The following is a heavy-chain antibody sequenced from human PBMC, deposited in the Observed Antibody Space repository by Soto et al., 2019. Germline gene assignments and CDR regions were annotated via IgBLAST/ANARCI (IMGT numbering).Heavy chain of an antibody. Sequence: QVQLVQSGAEVKKPGSSVKVSCKASGGTFSSYAISWVRQAPGQGLEWMGGFIPIFGTANYAQKCQGRVTITADESTSTAYMELSSLRSEDTAVYYCASRGAPTYAFDIWGQGTMVTVSS. CDR1: GGTFSSYA. CDR3: ASRGAPTYAFDI. V-gene: IGHV1-69*01. CDR2: FIPIFGTA. J-gene: IGHJ3*02.